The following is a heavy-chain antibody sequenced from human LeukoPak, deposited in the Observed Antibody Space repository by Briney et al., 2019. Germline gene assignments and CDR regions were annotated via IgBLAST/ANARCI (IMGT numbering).Heavy chain of an antibody. CDR2: IYYSGST. D-gene: IGHD3-9*01. CDR3: ARSGKGILTRYPDLYYYYYGMDV. V-gene: IGHV4-59*01. Sequence: PSETLSLTCTVSGGSISSYYWSWIRQPPGKGLEWIGYIYYSGSTSYNPSLKSRVTISVDTSKNQFSLKLSSVTAADTAVYYCARSGKGILTRYPDLYYYYYGMDVWGQGTTVTVSS. CDR1: GGSISSYY. J-gene: IGHJ6*02.